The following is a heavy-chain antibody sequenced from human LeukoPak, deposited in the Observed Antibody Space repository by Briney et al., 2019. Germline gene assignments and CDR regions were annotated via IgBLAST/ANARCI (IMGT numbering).Heavy chain of an antibody. CDR1: GGSISSSSYY. Sequence: SETLSLTCTVSGGSISSSSYYWGWIRQPPGKGLEWIGSIYYSERTYYNPSLKSRVTISVDTSKNQFSLKLSSVTAADTAVYYCASIRRFLEWLLCFDYWGQGTLVTVSS. CDR3: ASIRRFLEWLLCFDY. J-gene: IGHJ4*02. D-gene: IGHD3-3*01. CDR2: IYYSERT. V-gene: IGHV4-39*01.